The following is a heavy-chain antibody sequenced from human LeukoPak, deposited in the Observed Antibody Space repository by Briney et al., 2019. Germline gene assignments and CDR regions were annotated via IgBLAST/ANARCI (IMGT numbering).Heavy chain of an antibody. Sequence: SETLSLTCAVYGGSFSGYYWSWIRQPPGKGLEWIGEINHSGSTNYNPSLKNRVTISVDTSKNQFSLKLSSVTAADTAVYYCAWSIAAASFDYWGQGTLVTVSS. V-gene: IGHV4-34*01. D-gene: IGHD6-13*01. CDR1: GGSFSGYY. J-gene: IGHJ4*02. CDR2: INHSGST. CDR3: AWSIAAASFDY.